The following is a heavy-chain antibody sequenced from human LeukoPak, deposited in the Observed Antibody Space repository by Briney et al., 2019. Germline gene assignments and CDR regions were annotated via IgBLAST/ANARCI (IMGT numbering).Heavy chain of an antibody. Sequence: GGSLTLSCAASGFTFSSYWMSWLRQAPGKGLEWVANIKQDGSEKYYVDPVKGRFNISRENPKNSLYLNVNSLSPGYRGVYLCVREWAGMNDIWGQGTMVTVSS. CDR1: GFTFSSYW. CDR3: VREWAGMNDI. CDR2: IKQDGSEK. J-gene: IGHJ3*02. V-gene: IGHV3-7*01.